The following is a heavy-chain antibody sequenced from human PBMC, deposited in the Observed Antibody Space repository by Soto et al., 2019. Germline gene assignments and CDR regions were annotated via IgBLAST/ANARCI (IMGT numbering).Heavy chain of an antibody. CDR1: GGTFSTYS. CDR3: ARGATHGSSWYFWFDP. D-gene: IGHD6-13*01. Sequence: QMQLVQSGAEVRMPGSSVKVSCKASGGTFSTYSINWVRQAPGQGLEGMGGIIPLFGTTNYAQKFKGRVTITADESTSTAYMELSSLRAEDAAVYYCARGATHGSSWYFWFDPWGQGTLVTVSS. CDR2: IIPLFGTT. V-gene: IGHV1-69*01. J-gene: IGHJ5*02.